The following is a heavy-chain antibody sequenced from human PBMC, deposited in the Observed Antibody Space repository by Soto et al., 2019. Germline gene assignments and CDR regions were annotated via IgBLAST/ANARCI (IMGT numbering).Heavy chain of an antibody. D-gene: IGHD3-16*01. CDR1: GYTFTNYY. CDR2: MNPRSGGS. CDR3: ATLSYSDTYSAYDY. Sequence: GASVKVSCKASGYTFTNYYMHWLRQAPGQGLEWMGWMNPRSGGSKYAQAFQDRVTMTRDASISTAYMEMTSLRHGDTAVYFCATLSYSDTYSAYDYWGQGTQVTVSS. V-gene: IGHV1-2*02. J-gene: IGHJ4*02.